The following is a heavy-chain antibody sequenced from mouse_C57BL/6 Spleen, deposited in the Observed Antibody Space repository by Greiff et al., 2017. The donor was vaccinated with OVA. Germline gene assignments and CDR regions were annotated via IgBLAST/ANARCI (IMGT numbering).Heavy chain of an antibody. CDR1: GYTFTSYG. J-gene: IGHJ2*01. CDR3: AIYSNYDFDY. D-gene: IGHD2-5*01. Sequence: QVHVKQSGAELARPGASVKLSCKASGYTFTSYGISWVKQRTGQGLEWIGEIYPRSGNTYYNEKFKGKATLTADKSSSTAYMELRSLTSEDSAVYFCAIYSNYDFDYWGQGTTLTVSS. V-gene: IGHV1-81*01. CDR2: IYPRSGNT.